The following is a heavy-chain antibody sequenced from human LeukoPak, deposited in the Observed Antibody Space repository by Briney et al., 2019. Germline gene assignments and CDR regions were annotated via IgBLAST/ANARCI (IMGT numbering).Heavy chain of an antibody. V-gene: IGHV3-33*01. CDR3: ARDIVVVPAGDAYSYYGMDV. D-gene: IGHD2-2*01. J-gene: IGHJ6*02. CDR2: IWYDGSNK. Sequence: GGALRLSCAASGFTFSSYGMHWVRQAPGQGLDGVAVIWYDGSNKYYADSVKGRFTISRGNSKNTLYLQMNSLRSEDTAVYYCARDIVVVPAGDAYSYYGMDVWGQGPTVTVSS. CDR1: GFTFSSYG.